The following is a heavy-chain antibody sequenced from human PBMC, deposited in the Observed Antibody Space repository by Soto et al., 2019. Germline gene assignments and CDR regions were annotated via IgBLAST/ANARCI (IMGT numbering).Heavy chain of an antibody. D-gene: IGHD6-19*01. CDR1: GFTFSSYA. V-gene: IGHV3-30-3*01. Sequence: GGSLRLSCAASGFTFSSYAMHWFRQAPGKGLEWVAVISYDGSNKYYADSVKGRFTISRDNSKNTLYLQMNSLRAEDTAVYYCARDFDPAVAGNLDYWGQGTLVTVSS. CDR3: ARDFDPAVAGNLDY. CDR2: ISYDGSNK. J-gene: IGHJ4*02.